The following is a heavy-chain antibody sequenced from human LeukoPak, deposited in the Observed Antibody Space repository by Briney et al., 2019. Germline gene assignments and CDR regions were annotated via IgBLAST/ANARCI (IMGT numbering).Heavy chain of an antibody. CDR3: ARVYDVDY. CDR1: GFAFSNNW. V-gene: IGHV3-7*04. CDR2: VKKDASEK. J-gene: IGHJ4*02. D-gene: IGHD3-3*01. Sequence: GGSLRLSCAASGFAFSNNWMTWVRQAPGKGLEWVASVKKDASEKYYVDSVKGRFTISRDNAKNSLYLQMNSLRADDTAVYYCARVYDVDYWGQGTLVTVSS.